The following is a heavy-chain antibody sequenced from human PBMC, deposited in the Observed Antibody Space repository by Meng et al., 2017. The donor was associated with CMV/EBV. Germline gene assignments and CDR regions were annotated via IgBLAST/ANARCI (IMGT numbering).Heavy chain of an antibody. CDR1: GFTFDDYG. V-gene: IGHV3-20*04. CDR3: ARDYGSYYPLYYYYGMDV. Sequence: GGSLRLSCAASGFTFDDYGMSWVRQAPGKGLEWVSGINWNVGSTGYADSVKGRFTISRDNAKNSLYLQMNSLRAEDTALYYCARDYGSYYPLYYYYGMDVWGQGTTVTVSS. D-gene: IGHD1-26*01. J-gene: IGHJ6*02. CDR2: INWNVGST.